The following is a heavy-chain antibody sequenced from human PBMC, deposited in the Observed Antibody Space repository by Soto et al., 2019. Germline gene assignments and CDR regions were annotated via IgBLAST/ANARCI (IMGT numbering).Heavy chain of an antibody. CDR2: FRTGGDDATT. Sequence: GGSLRLSCAASGFTFSSYSMSWVRQAPGKGLEWVSGFRTGGDDATTYYADSVKGRFTISRDNSKNMLFLQMNSLRAEDTAIYYCAKKANSSPGSQYYDDWGQGTLVTVAS. CDR1: GFTFSSYS. V-gene: IGHV3-23*01. J-gene: IGHJ4*02. D-gene: IGHD3-10*01. CDR3: AKKANSSPGSQYYDD.